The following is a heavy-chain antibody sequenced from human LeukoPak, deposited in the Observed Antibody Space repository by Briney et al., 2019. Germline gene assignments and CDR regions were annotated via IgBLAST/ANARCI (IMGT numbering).Heavy chain of an antibody. V-gene: IGHV4-39*01. J-gene: IGHJ4*02. CDR3: ARRLARPGYFDY. Sequence: SETLSLTCTVSVGPISSSSYYWGWIRRPPGKGLEWIGSIYYSGRTYYNPSLKSRVTISVDTSKNQFSLKLSSVTAADTAVYYCARRLARPGYFDYWGQGTLVTVSS. CDR2: IYYSGRT. CDR1: VGPISSSSYY. D-gene: IGHD3-9*01.